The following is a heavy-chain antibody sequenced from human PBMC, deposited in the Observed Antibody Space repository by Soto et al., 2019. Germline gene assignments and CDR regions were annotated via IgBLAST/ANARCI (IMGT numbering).Heavy chain of an antibody. V-gene: IGHV3-23*01. CDR2: ISDSGGST. CDR1: GFTFDNYA. CDR3: AKALGGGVGVFDI. D-gene: IGHD3-10*01. J-gene: IGHJ3*02. Sequence: EVQLLQSGGGLIQPGGSLRLSCAASGFTFDNYAMNWVRQAPGKGLEWVSIISDSGGSTYYTDSVKGRFTISRDNSKNTMYRQMNSPRDEDTAVYHCAKALGGGVGVFDIWGQGTMVVVSS.